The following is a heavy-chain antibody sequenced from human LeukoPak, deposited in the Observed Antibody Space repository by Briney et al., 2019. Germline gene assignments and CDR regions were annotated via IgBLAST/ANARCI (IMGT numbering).Heavy chain of an antibody. J-gene: IGHJ4*02. CDR1: GFTFSSYS. D-gene: IGHD2-21*02. Sequence: GGSLRLSCAASGFTFSSYSMSWVRQAPGKGLEWVSGISGRGGSTYYADSVKGRFTISRDNSKNTLYLQMNSLRADDTAVYYCAKDISGGDCPDYWGQGTLVTVSS. V-gene: IGHV3-23*01. CDR2: ISGRGGST. CDR3: AKDISGGDCPDY.